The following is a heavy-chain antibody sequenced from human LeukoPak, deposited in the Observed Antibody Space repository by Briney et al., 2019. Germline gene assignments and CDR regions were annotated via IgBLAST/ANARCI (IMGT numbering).Heavy chain of an antibody. V-gene: IGHV1-2*02. Sequence: ASVKVSCKASGYTFTGYYMHWVRQAPGQGLEWMGWINPNSGGTNYAQKFQGRVTMTRDTSISTAYMELSRLRSDDTAVYYCASPGRGYSYGLDAFDIWGQGIMVTVSS. CDR2: INPNSGGT. CDR3: ASPGRGYSYGLDAFDI. CDR1: GYTFTGYY. J-gene: IGHJ3*02. D-gene: IGHD5-18*01.